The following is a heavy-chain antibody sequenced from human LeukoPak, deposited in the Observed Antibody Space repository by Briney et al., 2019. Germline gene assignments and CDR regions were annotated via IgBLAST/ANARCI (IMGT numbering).Heavy chain of an antibody. CDR3: ARPIRTIFGVVMPDAFDI. D-gene: IGHD3-3*01. CDR1: GGTFSRYA. V-gene: IGHV1-69*05. CDR2: IIPIFGTA. Sequence: SVKVSCKASGGTFSRYAISWVRQAPGQGLEWMGGIIPIFGTANYAQKFQGRVTITTDESTSTAYMELSSLRSEDTAVYYCARPIRTIFGVVMPDAFDIWGQGTMVTVSS. J-gene: IGHJ3*02.